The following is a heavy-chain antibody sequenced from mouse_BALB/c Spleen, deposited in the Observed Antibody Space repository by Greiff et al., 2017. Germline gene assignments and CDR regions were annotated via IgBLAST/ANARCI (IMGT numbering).Heavy chain of an antibody. J-gene: IGHJ4*01. V-gene: IGHV14-3*02. CDR1: GFNIKDTY. D-gene: IGHD2-2*01. CDR2: IDPANGNT. CDR3: ARGYYYAMDY. Sequence: DVQLQESGAELVKPGASVKLSCTASGFNIKDTYMHWVKQRPEQGLEWIGRIDPANGNTKYDPKFQGKATITADTSSNTAYLQLSSLTSEDTAVYYCARGYYYAMDYWGQGTSVTVSS.